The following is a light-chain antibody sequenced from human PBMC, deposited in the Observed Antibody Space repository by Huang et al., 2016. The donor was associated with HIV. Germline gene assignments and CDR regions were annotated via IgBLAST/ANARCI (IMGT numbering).Light chain of an antibody. Sequence: DIVMTQSPLSLPVTPGEPASISCRSSQSLLHSNGYNYLDWYLQKPGQSPQLLIYLGSSRASGVPDRFSGSGSGTDFTLKISRVEAEDVGVYYCVQALQTRFTFGPGTKVDIK. CDR1: QSLLHSNGYNY. J-gene: IGKJ3*01. CDR3: VQALQTRFT. CDR2: LGS. V-gene: IGKV2-28*01.